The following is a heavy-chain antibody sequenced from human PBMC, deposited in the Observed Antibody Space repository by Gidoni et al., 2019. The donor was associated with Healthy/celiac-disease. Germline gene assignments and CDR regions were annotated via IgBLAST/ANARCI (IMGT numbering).Heavy chain of an antibody. Sequence: LEWVAVIWYDGSNKYYADSVKGRFTISRDNSKNTLYLQMNSRRAEDTAVYYCARVSTGSLDYWGQGTLVTVSS. D-gene: IGHD3-10*01. CDR2: IWYDGSNK. V-gene: IGHV3-33*01. CDR3: ARVSTGSLDY. J-gene: IGHJ4*02.